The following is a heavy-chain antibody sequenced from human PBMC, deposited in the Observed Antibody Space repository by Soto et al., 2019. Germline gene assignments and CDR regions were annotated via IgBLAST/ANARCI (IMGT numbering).Heavy chain of an antibody. CDR3: ARVATVYDDNLAGFYFPY. CDR2: LSNSGRKN. V-gene: IGHV3-30*04. CDR1: GFTLSNFD. J-gene: IGHJ4*02. Sequence: GGSLRLSCAASGFTLSNFDMHWVRQAPGKGPEWVAFLSNSGRKNYYADSVEGRFTISRDNSKNTLYLQMHSLRTEDTAVYFCARVATVYDDNLAGFYFPYWGQGTLVTVSS. D-gene: IGHD3-22*01.